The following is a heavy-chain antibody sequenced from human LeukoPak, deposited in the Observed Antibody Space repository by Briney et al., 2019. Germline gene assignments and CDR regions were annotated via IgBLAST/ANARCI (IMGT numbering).Heavy chain of an antibody. CDR2: VDPRESSA. CDR1: GYSFNKYW. D-gene: IGHD4-17*01. Sequence: GESLKISCKGSGYSFNKYWITWVRQMPGKGLEWMGWVDPRESSAIYSPSFQGHVTMSTDASINTAYLEWGSLQASDTAMYYCARASTVTGDWYFDIWGRGTLVTVSP. CDR3: ARASTVTGDWYFDI. V-gene: IGHV5-10-1*01. J-gene: IGHJ2*01.